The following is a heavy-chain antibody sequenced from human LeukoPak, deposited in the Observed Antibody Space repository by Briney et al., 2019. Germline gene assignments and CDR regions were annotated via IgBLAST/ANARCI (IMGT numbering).Heavy chain of an antibody. J-gene: IGHJ4*02. CDR1: GYTFTSYY. D-gene: IGHD6-19*01. Sequence: ASVKVSCKASGYTFTSYYMHWVRQAPGQGLEWMGITNPSGGSTSYAQKFQGRVTMTRDMSTSTVYMELSSLRSEDTAVYYCAREYSSGWPIDYWGQGTLVTVSS. CDR3: AREYSSGWPIDY. V-gene: IGHV1-46*01. CDR2: TNPSGGST.